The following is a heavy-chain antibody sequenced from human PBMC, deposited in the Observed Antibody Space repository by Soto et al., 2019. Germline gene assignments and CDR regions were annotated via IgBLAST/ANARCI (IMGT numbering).Heavy chain of an antibody. Sequence: ASVKVSCKASGYTFTSYYIHWVRQAPGQGPEWMGVINASGGSTTYAQRLQGRVTMTRDTSTSTVYMELSSLRSEDTAVYYCAREGGIIAGPGVPYYYYGMDVW. V-gene: IGHV1-46*04. CDR2: INASGGST. J-gene: IGHJ6*01. D-gene: IGHD6-19*01. CDR3: AREGGIIAGPGVPYYYYGMDV. CDR1: GYTFTSYY.